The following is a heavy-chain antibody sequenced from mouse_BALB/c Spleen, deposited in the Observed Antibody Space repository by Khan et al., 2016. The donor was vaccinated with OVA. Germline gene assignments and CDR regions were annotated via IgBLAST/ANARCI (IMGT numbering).Heavy chain of an antibody. CDR3: ARSKKIVATYVDY. D-gene: IGHD1-1*01. CDR1: GYTFTSYW. Sequence: QVQLQQPGAELVKAGASVKMSCKASGYTFTSYWMHWVKQRLGQGLEWFAETNPTNGRTYYNEKFKSKATLTVDKSSSTAYMLLSGPTFEDSAVYYCARSKKIVATYVDYWGQGTTLTVAS. V-gene: IGHV1S81*02. CDR2: TNPTNGRT. J-gene: IGHJ2*01.